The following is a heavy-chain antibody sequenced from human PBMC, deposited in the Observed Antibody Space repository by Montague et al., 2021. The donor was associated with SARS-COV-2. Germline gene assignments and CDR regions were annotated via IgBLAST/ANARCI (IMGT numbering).Heavy chain of an antibody. CDR3: ARSTVGTSHFDY. D-gene: IGHD1-26*01. V-gene: IGHV4-39*01. CDR2: VLSSGST. CDR1: GGSIFSNSFY. J-gene: IGHJ4*02. Sequence: SETLSLTCTVSGGSIFSNSFYWGWIRQSPGQGLEWIGNVLSSGSTFYNPSLRSRVTMSEDMSKNQFSLKLMSVTAADTAAYYCARSTVGTSHFDYWGQGTLVTVSS.